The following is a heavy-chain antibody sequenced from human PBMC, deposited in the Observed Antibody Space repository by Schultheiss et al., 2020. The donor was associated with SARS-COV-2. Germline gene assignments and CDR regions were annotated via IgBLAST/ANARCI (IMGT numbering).Heavy chain of an antibody. D-gene: IGHD3-3*01. CDR3: ARRYDFWSGYYPIYNWFDP. Sequence: SGPTLVKPTQTLTLTCTFSGFSLSTSGVGVGWIRQPPGKALEWLALIYWNDDKRYSPSLKSRLTITKDTSKNQVVLTMTNMDPVDTATYYCARRYDFWSGYYPIYNWFDPWGQGTLVTVS. CDR2: IYWNDDK. V-gene: IGHV2-5*01. CDR1: GFSLSTSGVG. J-gene: IGHJ5*02.